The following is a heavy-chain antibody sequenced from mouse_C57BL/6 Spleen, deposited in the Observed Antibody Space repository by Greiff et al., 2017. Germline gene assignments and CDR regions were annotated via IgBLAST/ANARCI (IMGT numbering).Heavy chain of an antibody. J-gene: IGHJ3*01. Sequence: QVQLQQSGAELVKPGASVKMSCKASGYTFTSYWITWVKQRPGQGLEWIGDIYPGSGSPNYNEKFKGKATLTVDPSSSTAYMQLNSLTSEDTAVYYCARSGWEFAYWGQGTMVTVSA. CDR2: IYPGSGSP. CDR3: ARSGWEFAY. CDR1: GYTFTSYW. D-gene: IGHD2-3*01. V-gene: IGHV1-55*01.